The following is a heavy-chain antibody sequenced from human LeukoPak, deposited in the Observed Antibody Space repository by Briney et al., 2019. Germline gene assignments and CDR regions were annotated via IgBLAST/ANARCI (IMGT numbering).Heavy chain of an antibody. J-gene: IGHJ4*02. CDR1: GGSFSGYY. V-gene: IGHV4-34*01. Sequence: PSETLSLTCAVYGGSFSGYYWSWIRQPPGKGLEWIGEINHSGSTNYNPSLKSRDTISVDTSKNQFSLKLSSVTAADTAVYYCARATARPLDYWGQGTLVTVSS. CDR2: INHSGST. CDR3: ARATARPLDY. D-gene: IGHD2-21*02.